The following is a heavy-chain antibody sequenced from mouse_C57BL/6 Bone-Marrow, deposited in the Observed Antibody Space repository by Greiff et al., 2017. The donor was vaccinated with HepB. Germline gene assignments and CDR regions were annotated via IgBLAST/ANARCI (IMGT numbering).Heavy chain of an antibody. D-gene: IGHD2-1*01. CDR2: IWGDGST. J-gene: IGHJ3*01. Sequence: VQRVESGPGLVAPSQSLSITCTVSGFSLTSYGVSWVRQPPGKGLEWLGVIWGDGSTNYHSALISRLSISKDNSKSQVFLKLNSLQTDDTATYYCAKQGAGPYGNGDWFAYWGQGTLVTVSA. V-gene: IGHV2-3*01. CDR1: GFSLTSYG. CDR3: AKQGAGPYGNGDWFAY.